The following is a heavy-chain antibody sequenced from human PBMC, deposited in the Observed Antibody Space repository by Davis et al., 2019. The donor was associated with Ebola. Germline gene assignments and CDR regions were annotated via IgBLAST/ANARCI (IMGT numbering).Heavy chain of an antibody. CDR3: ARGIRGLGYCSSTSCYKREGYYYYMDV. Sequence: ASVKVSCKASGYTFTGHYMHWVRQAPGQGLEWMGWINPNSGGTNYAQKFQGWVTMTRDTSISTAYMELSRLRSDDTAVYYCARGIRGLGYCSSTSCYKREGYYYYMDVWGKGTTVTVSS. CDR2: INPNSGGT. CDR1: GYTFTGHY. J-gene: IGHJ6*03. V-gene: IGHV1-2*04. D-gene: IGHD2-2*02.